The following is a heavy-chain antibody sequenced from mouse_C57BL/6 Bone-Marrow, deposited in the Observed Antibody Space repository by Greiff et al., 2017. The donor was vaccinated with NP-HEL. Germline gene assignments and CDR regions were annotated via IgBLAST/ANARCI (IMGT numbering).Heavy chain of an antibody. J-gene: IGHJ2*01. CDR3: ARQYYGSRGDYFDY. Sequence: QVQLQQPEAELVKPGASVKLSCKASGYTFTSYWMHWVKQRPGQGLEWIGMIHPNSGSTNYNEKFKSKATLTVDKSSSTAYMQLSSLTSEDSAVYHCARQYYGSRGDYFDYWGQGTTLTVSS. CDR2: IHPNSGST. D-gene: IGHD1-1*01. V-gene: IGHV1-64*01. CDR1: GYTFTSYW.